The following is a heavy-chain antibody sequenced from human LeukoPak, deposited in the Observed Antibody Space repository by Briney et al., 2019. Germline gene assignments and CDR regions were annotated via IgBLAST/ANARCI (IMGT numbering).Heavy chain of an antibody. CDR2: ISRDDDK. J-gene: IGHJ5*02. V-gene: IGHV2-5*02. D-gene: IGHD7-27*01. CDR3: AHTGSAHGDDWFDP. Sequence: SGPTLVKPTETLTLTCTFSGFSLNTRGVGVGWIRQAPGKALEWLAVISRDDDKRYRPSLKSRLTITKDTSKNQVALTLANLDPVDTATYYCAHTGSAHGDDWFDPWGQGTLVTVSS. CDR1: GFSLNTRGVG.